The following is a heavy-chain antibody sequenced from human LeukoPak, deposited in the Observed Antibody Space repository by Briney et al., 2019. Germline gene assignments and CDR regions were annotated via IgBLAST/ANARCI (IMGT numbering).Heavy chain of an antibody. J-gene: IGHJ4*02. CDR2: IYHSGST. V-gene: IGHV4-38-2*02. Sequence: PSETLSLTCTVSGYSISSGYYWGWIRQPPGKGLEWIGSIYHSGSTYYNPSLKSRVTISVDTSKNQFSLKLSSVTAADTAVYYCARDRYYDSSGMNDYWGQGTLVTVSS. CDR1: GYSISSGYY. D-gene: IGHD3-22*01. CDR3: ARDRYYDSSGMNDY.